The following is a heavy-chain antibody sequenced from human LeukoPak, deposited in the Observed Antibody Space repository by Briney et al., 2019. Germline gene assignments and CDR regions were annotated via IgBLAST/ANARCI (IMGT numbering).Heavy chain of an antibody. Sequence: GASVKVSCKASGGTFSSYAISWVRQAPGQGLEWMGGIIPIFGTANYAQKFQGRVTITTDESTSTAYMELSSLRSEDTAVYYCARDAERCSYSNYRNWFDPWGQGTLVTVSS. D-gene: IGHD4-11*01. CDR1: GGTFSSYA. V-gene: IGHV1-69*05. J-gene: IGHJ5*02. CDR3: ARDAERCSYSNYRNWFDP. CDR2: IIPIFGTA.